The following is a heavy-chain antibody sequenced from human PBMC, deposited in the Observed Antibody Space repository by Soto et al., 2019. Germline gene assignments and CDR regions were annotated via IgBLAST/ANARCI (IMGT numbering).Heavy chain of an antibody. CDR1: GYTFTSYD. CDR3: ARERITMIGGYYYYGMDV. Sequence: GASVKVSCKASGYTFTSYDINCVRQATGQGLEWMGWMNPNSGNTGYAQKFQGRVTMTRNTSISTAYMELSSLRSEDTAVYYCARERITMIGGYYYYGMDVWGQGTTVTVSS. CDR2: MNPNSGNT. D-gene: IGHD3-22*01. J-gene: IGHJ6*02. V-gene: IGHV1-8*01.